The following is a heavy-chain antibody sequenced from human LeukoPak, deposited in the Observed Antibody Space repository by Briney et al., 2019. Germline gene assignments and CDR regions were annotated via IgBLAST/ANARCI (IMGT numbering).Heavy chain of an antibody. Sequence: GRSLRLSCAASGFTFSSYAMHWVRQAPGKGLEWVAVISYDGSNKYYADSVKGRFTISRDNSKNTLYLQMNSLRAEDTAVYYCARDVQGIAAAGTYYYYYGMDVWGQGTTVTVSS. CDR1: GFTFSSYA. CDR3: ARDVQGIAAAGTYYYYYGMDV. D-gene: IGHD6-13*01. V-gene: IGHV3-30-3*01. CDR2: ISYDGSNK. J-gene: IGHJ6*02.